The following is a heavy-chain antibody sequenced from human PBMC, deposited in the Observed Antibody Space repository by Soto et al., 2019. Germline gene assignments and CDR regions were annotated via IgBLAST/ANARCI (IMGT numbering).Heavy chain of an antibody. D-gene: IGHD3-10*01. V-gene: IGHV3-33*01. CDR2: IWYDGSNK. Sequence: PGGSLRLSSAASGFPFSSYGMHWVRQAPGKGLEWVAVIWYDGSNKYYSDSVKGRFTISRDNSKNTLYLQMNSLRAEDTAVYYCARARYGSGSYYPRVFMDVWAKGTTVTVSS. CDR3: ARARYGSGSYYPRVFMDV. CDR1: GFPFSSYG. J-gene: IGHJ6*03.